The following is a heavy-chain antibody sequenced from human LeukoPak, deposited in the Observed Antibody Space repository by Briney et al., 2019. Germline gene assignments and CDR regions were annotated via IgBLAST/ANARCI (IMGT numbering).Heavy chain of an antibody. CDR1: GFTVSSNY. Sequence: GGSLRLSCAASGFTVSSNYMSWVRQAPGKGLEWVSIIYSGGNTYYADSVKGRFTISRDNSKNTLYLQMDSLRAEDTAVYYCARVGSIAAAGTPDYWGQGTLVTVSS. J-gene: IGHJ4*02. V-gene: IGHV3-66*01. D-gene: IGHD6-13*01. CDR2: IYSGGNT. CDR3: ARVGSIAAAGTPDY.